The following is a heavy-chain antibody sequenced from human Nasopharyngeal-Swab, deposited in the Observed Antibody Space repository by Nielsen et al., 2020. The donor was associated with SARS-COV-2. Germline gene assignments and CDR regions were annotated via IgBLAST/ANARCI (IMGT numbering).Heavy chain of an antibody. CDR2: FDPEDGET. D-gene: IGHD5-24*01. J-gene: IGHJ3*02. V-gene: IGHV1-24*01. Sequence: SVKVSCKVSGYTLTELSMHWVRQAPGKGLEWMGGFDPEDGETIYAQKFQGRVTMTEDTSTDTAYMELSSLRSEDTAVYYCATGLATIKAFDIWGQGTMVTVSS. CDR3: ATGLATIKAFDI. CDR1: GYTLTELS.